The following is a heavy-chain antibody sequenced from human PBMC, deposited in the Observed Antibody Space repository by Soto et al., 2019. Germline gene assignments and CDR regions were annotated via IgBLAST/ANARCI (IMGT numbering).Heavy chain of an antibody. Sequence: EVQLVESGGGLVQPGRSLRLSCAASGFTFDDYTMHWVRQAPGKGLEWVSGVTWNSGFTAYADSVKGRFTISRDNAKNSLYLQMISLRTEDTALYSCVRGYCNSTICPAAMFCFDYWGQGALVTVSS. D-gene: IGHD2-2*01. CDR2: VTWNSGFT. J-gene: IGHJ4*02. CDR3: VRGYCNSTICPAAMFCFDY. CDR1: GFTFDDYT. V-gene: IGHV3-9*01.